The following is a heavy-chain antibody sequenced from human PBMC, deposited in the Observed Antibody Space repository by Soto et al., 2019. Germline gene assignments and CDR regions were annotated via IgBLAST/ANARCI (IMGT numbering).Heavy chain of an antibody. Sequence: SETLSLTCTVSGGSISSYYWIWIRQPPGKGLEWIGYIYYSGSTNYNPSLKSRVTISVDTSKNQFSLKLSSVTAADTAVYYCGRAGYYTASRVDVWGQGTTVTVSS. CDR2: IYYSGST. D-gene: IGHD3-3*01. CDR1: GGSISSYY. CDR3: GRAGYYTASRVDV. V-gene: IGHV4-59*01. J-gene: IGHJ6*02.